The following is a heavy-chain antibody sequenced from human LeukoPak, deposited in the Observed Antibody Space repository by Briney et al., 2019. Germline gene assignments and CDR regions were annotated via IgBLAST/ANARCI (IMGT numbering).Heavy chain of an antibody. CDR1: GFTFSSYA. Sequence: GGSLRLSCAASGFTFSSYAMHWVRQAPGKGLEYVSAISSNGGSTYYANSVKGRFTISRDNSKNTLYLQMGSLRAEDMAVHYCARGPFYSGSYGSNYMDVWGKGTTVTVSS. V-gene: IGHV3-64*01. D-gene: IGHD1-26*01. CDR3: ARGPFYSGSYGSNYMDV. J-gene: IGHJ6*03. CDR2: ISSNGGST.